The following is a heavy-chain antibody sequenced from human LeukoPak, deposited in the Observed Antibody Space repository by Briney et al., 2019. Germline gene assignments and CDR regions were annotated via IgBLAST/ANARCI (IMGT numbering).Heavy chain of an antibody. CDR1: GFTFSSYW. CDR2: INSDGSST. D-gene: IGHD6-19*01. CDR3: ARDRVRMIAGIAVAGTRFDY. V-gene: IGHV3-74*01. Sequence: GGSLRLSCVASGFTFSSYWMHWVRQAPGKGLVWVSRINSDGSSTSYADSVKGRFTISRDNAKNTLYLQMNSLRVEDTAVYYCARDRVRMIAGIAVAGTRFDYWGQGTLVTVSS. J-gene: IGHJ4*02.